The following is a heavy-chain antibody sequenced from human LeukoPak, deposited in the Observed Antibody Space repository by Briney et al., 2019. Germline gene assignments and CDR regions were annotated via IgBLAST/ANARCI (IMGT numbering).Heavy chain of an antibody. V-gene: IGHV3-53*01. CDR2: IYSAGTT. CDR1: GFTVSSNY. D-gene: IGHD5-18*01. CDR3: ARGSLGTAMVHDC. J-gene: IGHJ4*02. Sequence: GGSLRLSCAASGFTVSSNYMSWVRQAPGKGLERVSVIYSAGTTYYADSVKGRFTISRDNSENTLYLQMNSLRAEDTAVYYCARGSLGTAMVHDCWGQGTLVTVSS.